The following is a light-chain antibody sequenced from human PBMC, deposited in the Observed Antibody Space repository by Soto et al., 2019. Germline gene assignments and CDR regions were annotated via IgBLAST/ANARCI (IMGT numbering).Light chain of an antibody. CDR3: QHYNSDHGT. V-gene: IGKV1-5*01. Sequence: DIQMTQSPSTLSASPGQRVTITCRASQSISSGLAWYQQKPGKAPKVLIYDASTLESGVPSRFSGSASGTEFTLTISSLQPDDFATYYCQHYNSDHGTFGRGTKVDIK. J-gene: IGKJ4*01. CDR2: DAS. CDR1: QSISSG.